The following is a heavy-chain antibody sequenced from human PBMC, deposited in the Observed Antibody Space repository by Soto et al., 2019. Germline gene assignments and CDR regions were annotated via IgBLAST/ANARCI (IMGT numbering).Heavy chain of an antibody. CDR3: ARDRYIWNPIY. Sequence: PGGSLRLSCAASGFTFSSYAMHWVRQAPGKGLEWVAVISYDGSNKYYADSVKGRFTISRDNSKNTLYLQMNSLRAEDTAVYYCARDRYIWNPIYRRQGTLVTVSP. CDR2: ISYDGSNK. J-gene: IGHJ4*02. D-gene: IGHD1-20*01. V-gene: IGHV3-30-3*01. CDR1: GFTFSSYA.